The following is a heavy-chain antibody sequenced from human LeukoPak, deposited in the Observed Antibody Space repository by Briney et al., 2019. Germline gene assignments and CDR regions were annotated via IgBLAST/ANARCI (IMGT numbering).Heavy chain of an antibody. CDR2: LYGGGST. V-gene: IGHV3-66*01. Sequence: GGSLRLSCAAPGFTVSSNYMSWFRQAPGKGLEWFSLLYGGGSTYYADSVKGRFTISRDNSKNTVFLQMNSLRAEDTAVYYCARDPRYCGGGSCRPPGAFDIWGQGTRVTVSS. D-gene: IGHD2-15*01. J-gene: IGHJ3*02. CDR1: GFTVSSNY. CDR3: ARDPRYCGGGSCRPPGAFDI.